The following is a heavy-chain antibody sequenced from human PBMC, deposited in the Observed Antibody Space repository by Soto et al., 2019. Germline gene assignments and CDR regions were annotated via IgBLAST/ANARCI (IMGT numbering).Heavy chain of an antibody. CDR2: INPATGAA. CDR1: GYPVTAYY. D-gene: IGHD3-3*01. J-gene: IGHJ3*02. CDR3: ARGGGVGVAGSAAFDM. V-gene: IGHV1-2*02. Sequence: QLHLVQSGAVVKKPGASVTVSCSASGYPVTAYYMHWVRQAPGRGLEWMGGINPATGAAKYTQTFQGRVTMTRDKSTSTVFMELRGLPSEDTAVFYCARGGGVGVAGSAAFDMWGQGTLVTVSS.